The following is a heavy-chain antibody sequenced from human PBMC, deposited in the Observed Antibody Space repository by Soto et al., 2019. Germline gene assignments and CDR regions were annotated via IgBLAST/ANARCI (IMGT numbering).Heavy chain of an antibody. D-gene: IGHD3-22*01. CDR1: GGSISDSLW. CDR3: ARPVHDDTGHYLGGLDI. Sequence: SETLSLTCAVSGGSISDSLWWNWVRQPPGKGLEWIGEIYQSGSTHYSPSLKSRVTISIDKSNNLLSLRLTSVTAADTAVYYCARPVHDDTGHYLGGLDIWGPGTTVT. CDR2: IYQSGST. V-gene: IGHV4-4*02. J-gene: IGHJ6*02.